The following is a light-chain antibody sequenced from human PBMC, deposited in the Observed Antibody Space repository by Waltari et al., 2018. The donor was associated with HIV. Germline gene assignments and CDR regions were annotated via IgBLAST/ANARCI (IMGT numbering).Light chain of an antibody. J-gene: IGLJ2*01. CDR1: KLGSEY. Sequence: SYDLSQPPSVSVSPGQTASIPCSGDKLGSEYACWYHQRPGQPPVVVIYQDYLRPSAIPERFSGSKSGNSATLSISGAQTLDEGLYFCQSWDNYTVVFGGGTKLTVL. CDR2: QDY. V-gene: IGLV3-1*01. CDR3: QSWDNYTVV.